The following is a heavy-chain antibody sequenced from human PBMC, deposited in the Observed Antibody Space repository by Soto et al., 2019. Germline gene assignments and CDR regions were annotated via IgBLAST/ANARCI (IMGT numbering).Heavy chain of an antibody. CDR2: IYNSGTT. J-gene: IGHJ3*02. D-gene: IGHD3-10*01. Sequence: SETLSLTCPVSGGSMGGYYLSWIRQPPGKGPEWLSYIYNSGTTNFTPSLRSRLTISIDTSKNQFYLKLNSVTAADTAVYYCARMPAYASESYLAFDTWGQGTTVTVSS. CDR1: GGSMGGYY. V-gene: IGHV4-59*01. CDR3: ARMPAYASESYLAFDT.